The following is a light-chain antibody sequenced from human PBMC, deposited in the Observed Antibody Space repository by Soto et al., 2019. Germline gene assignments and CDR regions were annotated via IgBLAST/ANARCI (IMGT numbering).Light chain of an antibody. CDR1: SSDVGDYNY. CDR3: CSFAGSYTFWV. V-gene: IGLV2-11*01. CDR2: DVS. Sequence: QSALTQPRSVSGSPGQSVTISCTGTSSDVGDYNYVSWYQQYPGKAPKLVIYDVSKRPSGVPDRFSGSKSGNTASLTISGLQAEXXADXXCCSFAGSYTFWVFGGGTKVTVL. J-gene: IGLJ3*02.